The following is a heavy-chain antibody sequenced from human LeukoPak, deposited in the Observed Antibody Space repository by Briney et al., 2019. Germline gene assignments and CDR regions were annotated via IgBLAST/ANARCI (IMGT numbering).Heavy chain of an antibody. CDR1: GYTFTTYG. D-gene: IGHD1-14*01. CDR2: IKTYNGDT. V-gene: IGHV1-18*01. CDR3: ARDWRRNGGAHFDY. Sequence: ASVKVSCRTSGYTFTTYGINWVRQAPGQGLEWMGWIKTYNGDTNSAQNLQDRVTMTTDTSTGTAYMELRSLRSDDTAVYYCARDWRRNGGAHFDYWGQGTLVTVSS. J-gene: IGHJ4*02.